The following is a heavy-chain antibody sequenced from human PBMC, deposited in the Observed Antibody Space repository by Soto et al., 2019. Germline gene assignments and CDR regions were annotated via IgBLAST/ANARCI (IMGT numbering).Heavy chain of an antibody. J-gene: IGHJ4*02. D-gene: IGHD6-13*01. Sequence: SSETLSLTCTVSGCSISSYYWSWIRQPPGKGLEWIGYIYYSGSTNYNPSLKSRVTISVDTSKNQFSLKLSSVTAADTAVYYCARRYSSSFDFWGQGTLVTVSS. CDR3: ARRYSSSFDF. V-gene: IGHV4-59*08. CDR2: IYYSGST. CDR1: GCSISSYY.